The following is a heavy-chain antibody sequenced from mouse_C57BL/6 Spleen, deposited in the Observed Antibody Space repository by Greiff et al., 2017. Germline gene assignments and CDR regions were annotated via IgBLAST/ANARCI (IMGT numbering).Heavy chain of an antibody. J-gene: IGHJ4*01. CDR2: INPSSGYT. CDR3: ARTGDITTDAMDY. V-gene: IGHV1-7*01. Sequence: VQGVESGAELAKPGASVKLSCKASGYTFTSYWMHWVKQRPGQGLEWIGYINPSSGYTKYNQKFKDKATLTADKSSSTAYMQLSSLTYEDSAVYYCARTGDITTDAMDYWGQGTSVTVSS. D-gene: IGHD1-1*01. CDR1: GYTFTSYW.